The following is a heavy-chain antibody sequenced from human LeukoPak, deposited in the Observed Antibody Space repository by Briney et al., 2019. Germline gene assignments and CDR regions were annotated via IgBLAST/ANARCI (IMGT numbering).Heavy chain of an antibody. Sequence: GGSLRLSCAASGFTFSSYWMHWVRQAPGKGLVWVSRINSDGSSTSYADSVKGRFTISRDNAKNTLYLQMNSPRAEDTAVYYCARDFPNYDILTGRGGYGMDAWGQGTTVTVSS. CDR2: INSDGSST. CDR3: ARDFPNYDILTGRGGYGMDA. D-gene: IGHD3-9*01. CDR1: GFTFSSYW. V-gene: IGHV3-74*01. J-gene: IGHJ6*02.